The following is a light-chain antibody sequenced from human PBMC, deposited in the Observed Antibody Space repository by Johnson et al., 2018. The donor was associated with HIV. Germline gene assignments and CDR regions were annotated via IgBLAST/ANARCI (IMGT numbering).Light chain of an antibody. Sequence: QSVLTQPPSVSAAPGQKVTISCSGSSSNIGKNYVSWYQQLPGTAPKLLIYENDKRPSGIPDRFSGSKSGTSATLDITGLQTGDEADYYCGTWDSSLIAVPFGTGTKVTVL. J-gene: IGLJ1*01. CDR1: SSNIGKNY. V-gene: IGLV1-51*02. CDR2: END. CDR3: GTWDSSLIAVP.